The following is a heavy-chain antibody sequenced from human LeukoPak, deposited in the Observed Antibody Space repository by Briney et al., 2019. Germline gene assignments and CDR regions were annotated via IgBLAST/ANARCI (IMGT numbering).Heavy chain of an antibody. Sequence: NSGGSLRLSCAASGFTFSNVWMSWVRQAPGKGLEWVGRIKTKTSAGTTDYAAAVKGRFTISRDDSKNTVYLQMNSLKTEDTAVYFCTTTQAGVTFGLDYWGQGTLVTVSS. D-gene: IGHD3-10*01. CDR2: IKTKTSAGTT. J-gene: IGHJ4*02. CDR1: GFTFSNVW. CDR3: TTTQAGVTFGLDY. V-gene: IGHV3-15*01.